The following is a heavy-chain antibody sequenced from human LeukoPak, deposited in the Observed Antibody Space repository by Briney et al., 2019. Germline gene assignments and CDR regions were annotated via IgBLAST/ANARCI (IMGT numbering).Heavy chain of an antibody. CDR2: MNPNSGNT. CDR1: GYTFTSYD. CDR3: ARPQSSARMEGSGSYQFVY. V-gene: IGHV1-8*01. D-gene: IGHD3-10*01. Sequence: GASVKVSCKASGYTFTSYDINWVRQATGQGLEWMGWMNPNSGNTGYAQKFQGRVTMTRNTSISTAYMELSSLRSEDTAVYYCARPQSSARMEGSGSYQFVYWGQGTLVTVSS. J-gene: IGHJ4*02.